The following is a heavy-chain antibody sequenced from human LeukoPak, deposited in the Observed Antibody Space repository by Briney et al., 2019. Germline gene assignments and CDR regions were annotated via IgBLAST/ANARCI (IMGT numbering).Heavy chain of an antibody. CDR2: ISGSGHRT. D-gene: IGHD2-8*02. V-gene: IGHV3-23*01. J-gene: IGHJ4*02. CDR1: GFTFSSYG. CDR3: ATYRQVLLPFES. Sequence: GGSLRLSCAASGFTFSSYGVSWVRQAPGKGLEWVSGISGSGHRTYYADSVKGRFTISRDNSKSTLYLQMNSLRAEDTAIYYCATYRQVLLPFESWGQGTLVTVSS.